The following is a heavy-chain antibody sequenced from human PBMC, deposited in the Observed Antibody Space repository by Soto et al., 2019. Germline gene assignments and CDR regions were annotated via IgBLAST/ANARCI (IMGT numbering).Heavy chain of an antibody. V-gene: IGHV4-30-2*01. CDR3: DKECCGTCLDAFDV. Sequence: QVQLKESGSGLVKPAQTLSLTCAVSGGSITIGGFSWSWIRQPPGKVLEWIGYVHHTGNTDYHPSLGSRVTISLDRSRNLFSLNLTSVTYADTATYYCDKECCGTCLDAFDVWGHGTTVIVSS. D-gene: IGHD2-15*01. J-gene: IGHJ3*01. CDR1: GGSITIGGFS. CDR2: VHHTGNT.